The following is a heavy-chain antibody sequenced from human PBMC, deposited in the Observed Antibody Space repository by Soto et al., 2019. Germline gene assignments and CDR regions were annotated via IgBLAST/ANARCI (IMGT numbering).Heavy chain of an antibody. V-gene: IGHV3-74*01. CDR2: INSDVSST. J-gene: IGHJ4*02. Sequence: EVQLVESGGGLVQPGGSLRLSCAASGFTFSNYWMHGVRQTPGKGLVWVSRINSDVSSTSYADSVKGRFTIARDNAKNTLYLQMNSLRAEDTAVYYCAREIFYWGQGTLVTVSS. CDR3: AREIFY. D-gene: IGHD2-15*01. CDR1: GFTFSNYW.